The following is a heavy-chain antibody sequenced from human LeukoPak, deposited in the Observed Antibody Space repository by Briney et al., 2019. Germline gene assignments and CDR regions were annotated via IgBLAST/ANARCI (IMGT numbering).Heavy chain of an antibody. CDR1: GYTFTSYG. V-gene: IGHV1-18*01. Sequence: SVKVSCKASGYTFTSYGISWVRQAPGQGLEWMGWISTYNGNTNYAQRLQGRVTMPTDTSTSTAYMELRSLRSDDTAVYYCARDLSIAVAGIYGYWGQGTLVTVSS. CDR2: ISTYNGNT. CDR3: ARDLSIAVAGIYGY. D-gene: IGHD6-19*01. J-gene: IGHJ4*02.